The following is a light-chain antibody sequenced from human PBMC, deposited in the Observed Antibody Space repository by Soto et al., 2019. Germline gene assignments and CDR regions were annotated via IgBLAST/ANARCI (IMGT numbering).Light chain of an antibody. Sequence: DIQLTQSPSFLSASVGDRVTITCRASQGINICLAWFQQKPGKAPNLLSSAASTFQSGVPSRFSGSGSGTDFTLTISRLQPEELATYDGQHSYSNLITVGQGTRLEIK. CDR3: QHSYSNLIT. J-gene: IGKJ5*01. V-gene: IGKV1-9*01. CDR1: QGINIC. CDR2: AAS.